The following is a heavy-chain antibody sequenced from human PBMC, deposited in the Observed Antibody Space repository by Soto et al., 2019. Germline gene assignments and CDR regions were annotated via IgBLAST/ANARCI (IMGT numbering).Heavy chain of an antibody. V-gene: IGHV4-4*07. J-gene: IGHJ5*02. CDR2: LNTYGNT. Sequence: SETLSLTCTVSGGSISSYRWSWIRQPAGKGLEWIGRLNTYGNTHYNPSLKSRVTVSVDTSRNQFFLTLRAVTAADSAVYHCGRESGETWDYEASWGQGTPVTVSS. CDR1: GGSISSYR. CDR3: GRESGETWDYEAS. D-gene: IGHD1-7*01.